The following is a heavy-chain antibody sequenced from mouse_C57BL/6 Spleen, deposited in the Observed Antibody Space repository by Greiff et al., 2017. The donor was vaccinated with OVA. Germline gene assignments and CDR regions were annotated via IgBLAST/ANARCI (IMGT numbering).Heavy chain of an antibody. V-gene: IGHV3-6*01. J-gene: IGHJ2*01. CDR3: ARDGYYDYDDYFDD. Sequence: VQLQQSGPGLVKPSQSLSLTCSVTGYSITSGYYWNWIRQFPGNKLEWMGYISYDGSNNYNPSLKNRIAITRDTSKNQFFLKLKSVTTEDTATYDCARDGYYDYDDYFDDWGQGTTLTVSS. D-gene: IGHD2-4*01. CDR1: GYSITSGYY. CDR2: ISYDGSN.